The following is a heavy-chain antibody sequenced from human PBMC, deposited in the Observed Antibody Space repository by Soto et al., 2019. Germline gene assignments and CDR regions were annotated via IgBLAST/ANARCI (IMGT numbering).Heavy chain of an antibody. J-gene: IGHJ6*02. CDR1: GFTFSSYS. Sequence: EVQMVESGGGLVKPGGSLRLSGAASGFTFSSYSMNWVRQAPGKGLEWVSSISSSSSYIYYADSVKGRFTISRDNAKNSLYLQMNSLRAEDTAVYYCARGNSMVNGMEVWGQGTTVTVSS. CDR2: ISSSSSYI. D-gene: IGHD5-18*01. V-gene: IGHV3-21*01. CDR3: ARGNSMVNGMEV.